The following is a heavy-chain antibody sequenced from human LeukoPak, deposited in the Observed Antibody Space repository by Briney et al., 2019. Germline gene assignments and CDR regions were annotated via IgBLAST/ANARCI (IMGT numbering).Heavy chain of an antibody. CDR3: ATGNSLGYCKGGRCFNY. D-gene: IGHD2-15*01. V-gene: IGHV1-24*01. CDR1: GDTLSELP. CDR2: FDPEKSER. J-gene: IGHJ4*02. Sequence: ASVKVSCKVSGDTLSELPMHWVRQAPGKGLEWMGGFDPEKSERIYAQNLRGRVTMTEETSTDTASLELSSLTSEDTAVYYCATGNSLGYCKGGRCFNYWGQGTQVIVSS.